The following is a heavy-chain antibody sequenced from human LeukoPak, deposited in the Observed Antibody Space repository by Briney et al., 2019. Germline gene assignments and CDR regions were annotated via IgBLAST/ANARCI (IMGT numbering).Heavy chain of an antibody. CDR2: MNPNSGNT. Sequence: ASVKVSCKASGYTFTSYDINWVRQATGQGLEWMGWMNPNSGNTGYAQKFQGRITMTRNTSISTAYMELSSLRSEDTAVYYCARGPGYCSSTSCRGGFDYWGQGTLVTVSS. CDR3: ARGPGYCSSTSCRGGFDY. J-gene: IGHJ4*02. V-gene: IGHV1-8*01. CDR1: GYTFTSYD. D-gene: IGHD2-2*01.